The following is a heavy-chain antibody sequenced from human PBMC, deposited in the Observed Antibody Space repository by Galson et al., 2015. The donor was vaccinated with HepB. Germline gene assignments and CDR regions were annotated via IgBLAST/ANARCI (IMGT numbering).Heavy chain of an antibody. CDR1: GYTFTSYW. V-gene: IGHV5-51*03. D-gene: IGHD6-19*01. CDR3: ARRSSTWTSGWLRGVFYSDY. J-gene: IGHJ4*02. CDR2: IYPGDSDT. Sequence: QSGAEVKKPGDSLKISCKGSGYTFTSYWIGWVRQMPGKGLEWMGIIYPGDSDTRYTPSFEGQVTISADKSISTAYLQWNSLKASDAAMYYCARRSSTWTSGWLRGVFYSDYWGQGTLVTVPS.